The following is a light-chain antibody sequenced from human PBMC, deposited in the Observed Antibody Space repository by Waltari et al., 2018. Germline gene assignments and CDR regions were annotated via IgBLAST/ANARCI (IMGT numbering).Light chain of an antibody. Sequence: QSALTQPASVSGSPVQSITISCNGTSIDVGGYNYVYWYQQYPAKAPTLVIHDVSSRPSGTSDRFSGSKSGNPASLIISGLQADDEADYYCSSYTASRLYVFGTGTKVTVL. CDR2: DVS. CDR1: SIDVGGYNY. V-gene: IGLV2-14*03. J-gene: IGLJ1*01. CDR3: SSYTASRLYV.